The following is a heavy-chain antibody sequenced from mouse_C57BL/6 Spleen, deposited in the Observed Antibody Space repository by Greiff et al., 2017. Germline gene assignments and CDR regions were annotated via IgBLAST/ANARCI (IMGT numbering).Heavy chain of an antibody. V-gene: IGHV1-52*01. D-gene: IGHD1-1*01. CDR1: GYTFTSYW. CDR2: IDPSDSET. J-gene: IGHJ1*03. CDR3: ARFGGVSSPHWYFGV. Sequence: QVQLQQPGAELVRPGSSVKLSCKASGYTFTSYWMHWVKQRPIQGLEWIGNIDPSDSETHYNQKFKDKATLTVDKSSSTAYMQLSSLTSEDSAVYYWARFGGVSSPHWYFGVWGTRTTVSVSS.